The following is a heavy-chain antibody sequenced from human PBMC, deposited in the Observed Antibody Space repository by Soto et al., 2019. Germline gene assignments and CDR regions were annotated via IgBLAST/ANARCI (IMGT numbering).Heavy chain of an antibody. CDR2: ISGSGGST. D-gene: IGHD3-22*01. Sequence: HPGGSLRLSCAASGFTFSSYAMSWVRQAPGKGLEWVSAISGSGGSTYYADSVKGRFTISRDNSKNTLYLQMNSLRAEDTAVYYCARSLWIVVVIPLFDYWGQGTLVTVSS. V-gene: IGHV3-23*01. CDR3: ARSLWIVVVIPLFDY. CDR1: GFTFSSYA. J-gene: IGHJ4*02.